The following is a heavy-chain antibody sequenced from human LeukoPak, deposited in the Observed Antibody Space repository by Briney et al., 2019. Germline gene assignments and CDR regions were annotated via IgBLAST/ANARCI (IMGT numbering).Heavy chain of an antibody. V-gene: IGHV3-9*03. CDR2: ISWNSGSI. D-gene: IGHD1-26*01. CDR1: GFTFDDYA. CDR3: AKGVFGGSYKGWFDP. Sequence: QPGGSLRLSCAASGFTFDDYAMHWVRQAPGKSLEWVSGISWNSGSIGYADSVKGRFTISRDNAKNSLYLQMNSLRAEDMALYYCAKGVFGGSYKGWFDPWGQGTLVTVSS. J-gene: IGHJ5*02.